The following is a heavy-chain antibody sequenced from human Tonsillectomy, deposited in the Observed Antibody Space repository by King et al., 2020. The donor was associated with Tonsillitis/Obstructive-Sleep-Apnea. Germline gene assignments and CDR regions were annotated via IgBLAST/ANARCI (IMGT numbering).Heavy chain of an antibody. Sequence: LQLQESGPGLVKPSETLSLSCTVSGDSITSSSYYWAWIRQPPGKGLEWIGSMYYSGSTYYKPSLKSRVTISVDTSKNQFSLRLSSVTAADMAVYYCATTGGRGAFGIWGQGTVVTVSS. V-gene: IGHV4-39*01. J-gene: IGHJ3*02. D-gene: IGHD3-10*01. CDR1: GDSITSSSYY. CDR2: MYYSGST. CDR3: ATTGGRGAFGI.